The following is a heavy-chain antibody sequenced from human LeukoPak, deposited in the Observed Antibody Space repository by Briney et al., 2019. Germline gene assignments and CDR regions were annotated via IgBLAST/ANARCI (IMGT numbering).Heavy chain of an antibody. V-gene: IGHV1-24*01. CDR2: FDPEDGET. Sequence: GASVKVSCKVSGYTLTELSMHWVRQAPGKGLEWMGGFDPEDGETIYAQKFQGRVTMTEDTPTDTAYMELSSLRSEDTAVYYCATGRVGVWNVVLFDYWGQGTLVTVSS. D-gene: IGHD3-22*01. CDR3: ATGRVGVWNVVLFDY. J-gene: IGHJ4*02. CDR1: GYTLTELS.